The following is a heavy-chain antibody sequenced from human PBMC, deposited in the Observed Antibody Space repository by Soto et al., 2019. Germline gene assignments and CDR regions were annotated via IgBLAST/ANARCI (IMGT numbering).Heavy chain of an antibody. J-gene: IGHJ4*02. CDR1: GYNFTNYW. CDR2: IYPGDSDI. CDR3: ARLLIRGSRRGYFDS. D-gene: IGHD3-10*01. V-gene: IGHV5-51*01. Sequence: GESLKISCKGSGYNFTNYWIGWVRQMPGKGLELMGIIYPGDSDIRYRPSFQGQVTISADKSISTAYLQWSSLKTSDTAMYYCARLLIRGSRRGYFDSWGQGTLVTVSS.